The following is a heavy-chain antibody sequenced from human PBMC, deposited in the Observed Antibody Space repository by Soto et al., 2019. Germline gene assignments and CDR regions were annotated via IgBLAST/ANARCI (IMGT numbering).Heavy chain of an antibody. CDR3: ARARARYCSGGSCSPPWWFDP. D-gene: IGHD2-15*01. CDR1: GYTFTSYY. Sequence: GASVKVSCKASGYTFTSYYMHWVRQAPGQGLEWMGIINPSGGSTSYAQKFQGRVTMTRDTSTSTVYMELRSLRSDDTAVYYCARARARYCSGGSCSPPWWFDPWGQGTLVTVSS. CDR2: INPSGGST. J-gene: IGHJ5*02. V-gene: IGHV1-46*01.